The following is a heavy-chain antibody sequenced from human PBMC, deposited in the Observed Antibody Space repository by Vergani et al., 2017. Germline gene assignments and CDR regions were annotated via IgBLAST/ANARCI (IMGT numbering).Heavy chain of an antibody. CDR2: INPNSGGT. J-gene: IGHJ5*02. CDR1: GYTFTGYY. Sequence: QVQLVQSGAEVKKPGASVKVSCKASGYTFTGYYMHWVRQAPGQGLEWMGWINPNSGGTNYAQKLQGRVTMTTDTSTSTAYMELRSLRSDDTAVYYCARGTQYSYGTGQFDPWGQGTLVTVSS. CDR3: ARGTQYSYGTGQFDP. V-gene: IGHV1-2*02. D-gene: IGHD5-18*01.